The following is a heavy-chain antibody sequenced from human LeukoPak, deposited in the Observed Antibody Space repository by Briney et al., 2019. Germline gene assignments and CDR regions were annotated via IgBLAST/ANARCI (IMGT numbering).Heavy chain of an antibody. Sequence: PGGSLRLSCAASGFTFSSYSMNWVRQAPGKGLEWVSSTSSSSSYIYYADSVKGRFTISRDNAKNSLYLQMNSLRAEDTAVYYCARDYGSYYDFWSGYDAFDIWGQGTMVTVSS. CDR1: GFTFSSYS. CDR2: TSSSSSYI. D-gene: IGHD3-3*01. J-gene: IGHJ3*02. V-gene: IGHV3-21*01. CDR3: ARDYGSYYDFWSGYDAFDI.